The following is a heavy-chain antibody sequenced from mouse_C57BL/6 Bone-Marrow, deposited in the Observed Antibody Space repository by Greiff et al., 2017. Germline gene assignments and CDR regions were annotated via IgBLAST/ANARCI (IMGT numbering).Heavy chain of an antibody. J-gene: IGHJ3*01. Sequence: EVQLQESGGGLVKPGGSLKLSCAASGFTFSSYAMSWVRQTPDKRLEWVATISDGGSYTYYPDHVKGRFTISRDNAKNNLYLQMSHLKSEDTAMYYCARDRDYDYDAWFAYWGQGTLVTVSA. V-gene: IGHV5-4*01. D-gene: IGHD2-4*01. CDR2: ISDGGSYT. CDR1: GFTFSSYA. CDR3: ARDRDYDYDAWFAY.